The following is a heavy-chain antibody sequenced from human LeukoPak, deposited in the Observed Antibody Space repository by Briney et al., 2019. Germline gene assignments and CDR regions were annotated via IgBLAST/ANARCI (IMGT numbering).Heavy chain of an antibody. V-gene: IGHV4-61*02. Sequence: SETLSLTCTVSGGSISSGSYYWSWIRQPAGKGLEWIGRIYTSGSTNYNPSLKSRVTISVDTSKNKFSLKLSSVTAADTAVYYCARERFNYYDSSGYYYNAFDIWGQGTMVTVSS. CDR1: GGSISSGSYY. CDR3: ARERFNYYDSSGYYYNAFDI. D-gene: IGHD3-22*01. CDR2: IYTSGST. J-gene: IGHJ3*02.